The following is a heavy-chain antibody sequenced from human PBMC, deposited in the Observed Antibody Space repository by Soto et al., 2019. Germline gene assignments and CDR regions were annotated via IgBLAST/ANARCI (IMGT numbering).Heavy chain of an antibody. CDR3: ARDKFWSGYYAPYYYGMDV. V-gene: IGHV4-59*01. CDR2: IYYSGST. Sequence: SETLSLTCTVSGGSSGRDYVSCVGQPPGNGLEWSVYIYYSGSTNYNPSLKSRVTISVDTSKNQFSLKLSSVTAADTAVYYCARDKFWSGYYAPYYYGMDVWGPGTTVTVSS. J-gene: IGHJ6*02. CDR1: GGSSGRDY. D-gene: IGHD3-3*01.